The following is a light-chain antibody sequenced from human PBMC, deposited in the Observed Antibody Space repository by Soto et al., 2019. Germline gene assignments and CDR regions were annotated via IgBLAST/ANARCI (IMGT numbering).Light chain of an antibody. CDR2: GAA. V-gene: IGKV3-20*01. CDR3: QRYGSSPRT. Sequence: EIVLTQSTGALSLSPGERATLSCWASESVSNKCLAWYQPKPGQAPRLLIYGAASSATGIPDRFRGSVYGTEFPLSNSGLETEVSAAFYSQRYGSSPRTFEEGTGVETK. J-gene: IGKJ1*01. CDR1: ESVSNKC.